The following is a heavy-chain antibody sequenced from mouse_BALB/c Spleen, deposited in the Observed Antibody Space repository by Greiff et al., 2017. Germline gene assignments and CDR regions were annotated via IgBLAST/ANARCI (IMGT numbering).Heavy chain of an antibody. CDR2: IWSGGST. Sequence: VQLQQSGPGLVQPSQSLSITCTVSGFSLTSYGVHWVRQSPGKGLEWLGVIWSGGSTDYNAAFISRLSISKDNSKSQVFFKMNSLQANDTAIYYCASPYYGYDGAWFAYWGQGTLVTVSA. V-gene: IGHV2-2*02. D-gene: IGHD2-9*01. J-gene: IGHJ3*01. CDR3: ASPYYGYDGAWFAY. CDR1: GFSLTSYG.